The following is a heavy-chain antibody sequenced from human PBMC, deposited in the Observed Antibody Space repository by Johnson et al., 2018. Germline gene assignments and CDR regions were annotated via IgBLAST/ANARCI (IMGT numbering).Heavy chain of an antibody. D-gene: IGHD1-1*01. CDR1: GFTFRSQA. CDR3: AKNMRTGTTRYFYYYMDV. Sequence: VQLQESGGGLVQPGGSLRLSCAASGFTFRSQAMSWARQAPGKGLEWVSSISCSVGSTYYAASVNGRFPISRDNSKNTLYLQMNSLRAEDTALYYSAKNMRTGTTRYFYYYMDVWGKGTTVTVSS. CDR2: ISCSVGST. V-gene: IGHV3-23*01. J-gene: IGHJ6*03.